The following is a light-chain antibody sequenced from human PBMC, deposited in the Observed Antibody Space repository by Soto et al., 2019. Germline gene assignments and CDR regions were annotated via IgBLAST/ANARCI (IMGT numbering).Light chain of an antibody. CDR1: QSVDSN. CDR3: QQYNTWPIT. V-gene: IGKV3-15*01. CDR2: GAS. J-gene: IGKJ5*01. Sequence: IVMTQSPATLSVSPGERVTLSCRVSQSVDSNFAWYQQRPGQAPRLLIYGASTRATDVPARFSASGSGTDFTLTISSLQSDDFVVYYCQQYNTWPITFGQGTRLEIK.